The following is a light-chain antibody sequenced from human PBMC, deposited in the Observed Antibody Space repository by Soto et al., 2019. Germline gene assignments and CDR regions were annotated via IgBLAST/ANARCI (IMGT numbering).Light chain of an antibody. CDR1: QSISSYY. CDR3: QQYGSSPRT. Sequence: EIVLTQSSGTLSLSPGERATLSCRASQSISSYYLAWYQQKPGQAPRLLIYGAASRATGIPDRFSGSGSGTDFTLTIGRLEPEDFAVYYCQQYGSSPRTFGQGTKVEVK. J-gene: IGKJ1*01. V-gene: IGKV3-20*01. CDR2: GAA.